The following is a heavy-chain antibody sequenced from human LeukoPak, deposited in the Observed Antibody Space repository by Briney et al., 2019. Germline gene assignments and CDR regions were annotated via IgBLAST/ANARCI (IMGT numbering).Heavy chain of an antibody. CDR2: IYTSGST. J-gene: IGHJ6*02. CDR3: ASLATNYYYGMDV. D-gene: IGHD2-8*01. Sequence: PSQTLSLTCTVSGGSISSGSYYWSWIRQPAGKGLEWIGRIYTSGSTNYNPSLKSRVTISVDTSKNQFSLKLSSVTAADTAVYYCASLATNYYYGMDVWGQGTTVTVSS. CDR1: GGSISSGSYY. V-gene: IGHV4-61*02.